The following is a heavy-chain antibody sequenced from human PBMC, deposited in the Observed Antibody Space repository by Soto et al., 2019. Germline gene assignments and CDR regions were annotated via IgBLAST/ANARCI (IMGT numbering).Heavy chain of an antibody. J-gene: IGHJ6*02. CDR3: VKGVGVNNYYGMDV. Sequence: GGSLRLSCAASGFTFSSYAMSWVRQAPGKGLEWVSAISGSGGSTYYADSVKGRFTISRDNSKNTLYLQMSSLRDDDTAVYYCVKGVGVNNYYGMDVWGQGTTVTVSS. V-gene: IGHV3-23*01. CDR2: ISGSGGST. CDR1: GFTFSSYA. D-gene: IGHD3-10*01.